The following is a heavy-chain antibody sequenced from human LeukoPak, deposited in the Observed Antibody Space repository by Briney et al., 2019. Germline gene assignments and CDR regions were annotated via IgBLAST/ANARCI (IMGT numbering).Heavy chain of an antibody. CDR3: ARVGWSTVTTIFDY. V-gene: IGHV4-59*08. Sequence: SETLSLTCTVSGGXISSYYWSWIRQPPGKGLEWIGYIYYSGSTNYNPSLKSRVTISVDTSKNQFSLKLSSVTAADTAVYYCARVGWSTVTTIFDYWGQGTLVTVSS. D-gene: IGHD4-17*01. CDR1: GGXISSYY. CDR2: IYYSGST. J-gene: IGHJ4*02.